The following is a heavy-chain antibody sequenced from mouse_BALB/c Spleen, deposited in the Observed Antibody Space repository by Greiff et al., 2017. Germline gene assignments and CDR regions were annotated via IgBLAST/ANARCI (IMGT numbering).Heavy chain of an antibody. CDR2: IYPGDGDT. D-gene: IGHD1-1*01. Sequence: VQLQQSGAELVRPGSSVKISCKASGYAFSSYWMNWVKQRPGQGLEWIGQIYPGDGDTNYNGKFKGKATLTADKSSSTAYMQLSSLTSEDSAVYFCARWITTVENAMDYWGQGTSVTVSS. CDR1: GYAFSSYW. V-gene: IGHV1-80*01. J-gene: IGHJ4*01. CDR3: ARWITTVENAMDY.